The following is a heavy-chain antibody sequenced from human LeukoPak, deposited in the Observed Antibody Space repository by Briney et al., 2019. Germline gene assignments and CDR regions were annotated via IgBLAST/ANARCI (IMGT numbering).Heavy chain of an antibody. CDR3: ARDGATSYCSSTSCQGGFDY. CDR2: FDPEDGET. D-gene: IGHD2-2*01. V-gene: IGHV1-24*01. CDR1: GYTLTELS. J-gene: IGHJ4*02. Sequence: ASVKVSCKVSGYTLTELSMHWVRQAPGKGLEWMGGFDPEDGETIYAQKFQGRVTMTEDTSTDTAYMELSSLRSEDTAVYYCARDGATSYCSSTSCQGGFDYWGQGTLVTVSS.